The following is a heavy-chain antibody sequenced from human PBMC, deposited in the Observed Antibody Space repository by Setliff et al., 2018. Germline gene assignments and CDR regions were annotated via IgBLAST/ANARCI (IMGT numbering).Heavy chain of an antibody. CDR3: SRFGLYYEAVYGGGDYYYYGMDV. Sequence: ASVQVSCKASGYTFTSYGFSWVRQAPGQGLEWMGWISGYNGNTNYAQKVQGRVTMTTDTSTGTIYMELRSLRADDTAVYYCSRFGLYYEAVYGGGDYYYYGMDVWGQGTTVTVSS. CDR2: ISGYNGNT. V-gene: IGHV1-18*01. J-gene: IGHJ6*02. CDR1: GYTFTSYG. D-gene: IGHD3-16*01.